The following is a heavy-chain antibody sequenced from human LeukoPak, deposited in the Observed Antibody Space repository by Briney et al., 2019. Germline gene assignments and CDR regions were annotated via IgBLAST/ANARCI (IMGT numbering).Heavy chain of an antibody. V-gene: IGHV3-21*01. Sequence: PGGSLRLSCAASGFTFSSYSMNWVRQAPGKGLEWVSSISSSSSYIYYADSVKGRFTISRDNAKNSLYLQMNSLRAEDTAVYYCARDRVERHYYFDYWGQGTLVTVSS. CDR1: GFTFSSYS. J-gene: IGHJ4*02. CDR2: ISSSSSYI. CDR3: ARDRVERHYYFDY.